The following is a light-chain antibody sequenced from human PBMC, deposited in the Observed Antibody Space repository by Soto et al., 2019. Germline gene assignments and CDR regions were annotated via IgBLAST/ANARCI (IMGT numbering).Light chain of an antibody. J-gene: IGKJ1*01. CDR3: QQRDIWPWT. CDR2: DAS. CDR1: QSVSSY. V-gene: IGKV3-11*01. Sequence: EIVLTQAPSTLSLSPGERATLSCRASQSVSSYLVWYQQKPCQAPRLLIYDASNRATGIPARFSGSGSGTDFTLPISSLEPEDFAVYYCQQRDIWPWTFGQGTKVDIK.